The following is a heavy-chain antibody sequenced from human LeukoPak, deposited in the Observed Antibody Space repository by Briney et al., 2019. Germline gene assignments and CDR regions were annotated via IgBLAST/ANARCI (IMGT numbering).Heavy chain of an antibody. Sequence: GGSLRLSCAASGFTFSSFAMSWVRQAPGKGLEWVSAISGSGGNTYYADSVKGRFTISRDNPKNTLYLQMNSLRAEDTAVYYCATDDKKTISEYNWFDPWGQGTLVTVSS. CDR2: ISGSGGNT. J-gene: IGHJ5*02. V-gene: IGHV3-23*01. CDR1: GFTFSSFA. D-gene: IGHD1-1*01. CDR3: ATDDKKTISEYNWFDP.